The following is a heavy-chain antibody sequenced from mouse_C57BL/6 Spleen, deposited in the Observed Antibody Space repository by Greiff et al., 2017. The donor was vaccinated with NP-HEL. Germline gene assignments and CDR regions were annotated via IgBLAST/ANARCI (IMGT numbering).Heavy chain of an antibody. CDR1: GFTFSSYA. D-gene: IGHD2-5*01. CDR2: ISDGGSYT. J-gene: IGHJ2*01. Sequence: EVQLVESGGGLVKPGGSLKLSCAASGFTFSSYAMSWVRQTPEKRLEWVATISDGGSYTYYPDNVKGRFTISRDNAKNNLYLQMSHLKSEDTAMYYCARDRGDYSNYFDYWGQGTTLTVSS. CDR3: ARDRGDYSNYFDY. V-gene: IGHV5-4*01.